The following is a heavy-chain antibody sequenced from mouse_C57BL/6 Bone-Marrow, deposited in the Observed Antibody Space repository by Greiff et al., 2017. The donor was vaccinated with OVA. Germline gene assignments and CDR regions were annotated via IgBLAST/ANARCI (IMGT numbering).Heavy chain of an antibody. CDR2: INPSTGGT. D-gene: IGHD1-1*01. J-gene: IGHJ4*01. CDR3: ARDDYYGSSYYYAMDY. CDR1: GYSFTGYY. Sequence: EVKLVESGPELVKPGASVKISCKASGYSFTGYYMNWVKQSPEKSLEWIGEINPSTGGTTYNQKFKAKATLTVDKSSSTAYMQLKSLTSEDSAVYYCARDDYYGSSYYYAMDYWGQGTSVTVSS. V-gene: IGHV1-42*01.